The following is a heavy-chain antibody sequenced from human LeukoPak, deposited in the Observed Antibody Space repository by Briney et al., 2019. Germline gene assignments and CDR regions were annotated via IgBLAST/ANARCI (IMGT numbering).Heavy chain of an antibody. D-gene: IGHD3-10*01. CDR2: IHYDGSIT. CDR1: GFTFSGYG. Sequence: PGGSLRLSCAASGFTFSGYGMHWVRQGPGKGLEWVTFIHYDGSITYYADSVKGRFTNSRDNSKDTLFLQMNRLRAEDTAVYHCAKDLFHGLGTRFVDSWGQGTLVTVSS. V-gene: IGHV3-30*02. CDR3: AKDLFHGLGTRFVDS. J-gene: IGHJ4*02.